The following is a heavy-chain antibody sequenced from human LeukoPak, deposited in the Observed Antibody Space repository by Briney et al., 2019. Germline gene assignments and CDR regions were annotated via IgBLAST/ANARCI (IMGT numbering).Heavy chain of an antibody. D-gene: IGHD6-19*01. CDR2: SGST. Sequence: SETLSLTCTVSGYSISSGYYWGWIRQPPGKGLEWIGSGSTYYNPSLKSRVTISVDTSKNQFSLKLSSVTAADTAVYYCASGSGSGWYKGFLAFDIWGQGTMVTVSS. CDR1: GYSISSGYY. J-gene: IGHJ3*02. V-gene: IGHV4-38-2*02. CDR3: ASGSGSGWYKGFLAFDI.